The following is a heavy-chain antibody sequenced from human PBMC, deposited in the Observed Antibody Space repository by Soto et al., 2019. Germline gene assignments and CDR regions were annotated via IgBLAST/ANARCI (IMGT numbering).Heavy chain of an antibody. J-gene: IGHJ6*02. D-gene: IGHD2-15*01. CDR2: IYPGDSDT. CDR3: ARQMMGGRGYCYYYALDV. CDR1: GYSFTSYW. Sequence: PGESLKISCEVSGYSFTSYWIGWVRQVPGKGLEWMGIIYPGDSDTRYSPSFQGQVTISADKFISTAYLQWSSLKASDTAIYYCARQMMGGRGYCYYYALDVWGRGTTVTVSS. V-gene: IGHV5-51*01.